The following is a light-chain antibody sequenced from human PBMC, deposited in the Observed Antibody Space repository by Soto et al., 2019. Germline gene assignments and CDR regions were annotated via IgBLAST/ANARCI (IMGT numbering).Light chain of an antibody. V-gene: IGKV3-20*01. J-gene: IGKJ2*01. CDR2: GIS. CDR1: QTVTNSF. CDR3: QQYSTLPHT. Sequence: ENVLTQSPGTLSLSPGERATLSCRASQTVTNSFFAWYQQKPGQPPRLLIHGISSRATGIPDRFSGSGSGTDFTLMSSRLEPEDFVVYYCQQYSTLPHTFGGGTKLEV.